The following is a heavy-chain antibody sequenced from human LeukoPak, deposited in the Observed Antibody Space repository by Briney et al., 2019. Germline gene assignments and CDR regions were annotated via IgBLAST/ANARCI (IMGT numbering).Heavy chain of an antibody. CDR1: GFLYSDYF. D-gene: IGHD3-10*01. CDR2: IKNKDNNYAT. J-gene: IGHJ3*01. V-gene: IGHV3-72*01. CDR3: ARVRGGRCFALDL. Sequence: GGSLRLSCIVSGFLYSDYFMDWVRQAPGKGLQWVGRIKNKDNNYATGYAASVRGRFIISGGDSRDSLYLQMNTLKTDDTAVYYCARVRGGRCFALDLWGKGIMVTVSP.